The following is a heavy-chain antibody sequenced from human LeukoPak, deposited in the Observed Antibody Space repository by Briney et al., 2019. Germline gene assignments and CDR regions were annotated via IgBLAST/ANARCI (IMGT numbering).Heavy chain of an antibody. D-gene: IGHD3-22*01. CDR2: ISGSGGST. J-gene: IGHJ4*02. CDR1: GFTFSNYA. V-gene: IGHV3-23*01. Sequence: GGSLRLSCAVSGFTFSNYAVSWVRQAPGKGLEWVSGISGSGGSTYYADSVKGRFTISRDNSKNTLYVQMSSLRAEDTAVYHCAKSAYYYDSSGFYWVDFWGPGTLVTVSS. CDR3: AKSAYYYDSSGFYWVDF.